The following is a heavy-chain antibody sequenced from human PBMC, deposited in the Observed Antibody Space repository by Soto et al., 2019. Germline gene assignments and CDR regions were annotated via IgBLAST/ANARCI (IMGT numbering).Heavy chain of an antibody. CDR2: IHYSEST. D-gene: IGHD2-15*01. V-gene: IGHV4-39*01. Sequence: SETLSLTCTVSGGSISSSNYYWGWIRQPPGKGLEWIGSIHYSESTYYNPSLRSRITISVDTSKNQFSLRLSSVTAADTAIYYCVRHGPSGYCSGGRCYHPDYWGQGTLVTVS. CDR3: VRHGPSGYCSGGRCYHPDY. J-gene: IGHJ4*02. CDR1: GGSISSSNYY.